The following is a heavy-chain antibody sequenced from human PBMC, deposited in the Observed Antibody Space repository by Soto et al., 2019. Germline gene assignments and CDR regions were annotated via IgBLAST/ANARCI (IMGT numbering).Heavy chain of an antibody. CDR2: ISWNSGSI. CDR3: AKDISLDV. J-gene: IGHJ6*02. V-gene: IGHV3-9*01. Sequence: EVQLVESGGGLVQPGRSLRLSCAASGFTFDDYAMHWVRQAPGKGLEWVSGISWNSGSIGYADSVKGRFTISRDNAKNSLYLQMNSLRAEDTALYYCAKDISLDVWGQGTTVTVSS. CDR1: GFTFDDYA.